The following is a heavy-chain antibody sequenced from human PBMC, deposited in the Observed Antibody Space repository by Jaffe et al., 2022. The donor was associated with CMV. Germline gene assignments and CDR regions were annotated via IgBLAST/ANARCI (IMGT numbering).Heavy chain of an antibody. Sequence: EVQLVESGGGLVQPGGSLRLSCAASGFTVSSNYMSWVRQAPGKGLEWVSVIYSGGSTYYADSVKGRFTISRDNSKNTLYLQMNSLRAEDTAVYYCASSPTGTLGYFDYWGQGTLVTVSS. D-gene: IGHD1-1*01. J-gene: IGHJ4*02. CDR1: GFTVSSNY. CDR2: IYSGGST. V-gene: IGHV3-66*01. CDR3: ASSPTGTLGYFDY.